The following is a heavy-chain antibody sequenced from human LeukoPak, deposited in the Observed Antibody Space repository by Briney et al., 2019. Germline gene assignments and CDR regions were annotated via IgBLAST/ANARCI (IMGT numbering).Heavy chain of an antibody. CDR1: GFTFSSSS. J-gene: IGHJ4*02. CDR3: ARDVGNYDSGTSYFDY. Sequence: GGSLRLSCAASGFTFSSSSMYWVRQAPGKGLEWVALIWYDGSKKYYADSVQGRFTISRDKSKKTLYLQMNSLTAEDTAVYYCARDVGNYDSGTSYFDYWGQGTLVTVSP. CDR2: IWYDGSKK. V-gene: IGHV3-33*01. D-gene: IGHD3-10*01.